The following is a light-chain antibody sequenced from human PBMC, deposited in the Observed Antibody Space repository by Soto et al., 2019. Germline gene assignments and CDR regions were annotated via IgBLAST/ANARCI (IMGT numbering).Light chain of an antibody. CDR2: ANI. V-gene: IGLV1-40*01. J-gene: IGLJ2*01. CDR1: SSNIGGGSD. Sequence: QSVLTQPPSVSGAPGQRVTISCTGSSSNIGGGSDVHWYQQLPGTAPRLLIYANINRPSGVPDRLSGSKSGTSASLAITGLQAEDEADYYCQSYDSGLSAWVFGGGTQLTVL. CDR3: QSYDSGLSAWV.